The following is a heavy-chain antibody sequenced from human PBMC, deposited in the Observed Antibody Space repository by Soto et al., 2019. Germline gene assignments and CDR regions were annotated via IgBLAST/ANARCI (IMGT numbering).Heavy chain of an antibody. CDR1: GFSFDAYG. Sequence: QVQLVESAGGVVQPGTSLRLSCSASGFSFDAYGMHWVRQTPGKGLEWVAVISYDGSHRTYGDSVKGRFTISRDNSKNTVHLQMNSLRAEDTGLYYCTKEGRGYGGFDPNSYFENWGQGTQLTVSS. J-gene: IGHJ4*02. CDR2: ISYDGSHR. D-gene: IGHD5-12*01. V-gene: IGHV3-30*18. CDR3: TKEGRGYGGFDPNSYFEN.